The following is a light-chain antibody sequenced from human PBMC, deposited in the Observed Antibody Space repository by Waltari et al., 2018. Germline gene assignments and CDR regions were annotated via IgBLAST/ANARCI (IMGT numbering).Light chain of an antibody. CDR1: QSLLHSNGCNY. V-gene: IGKV2-28*01. CDR3: MQALQTPRT. J-gene: IGKJ1*01. Sequence: DIVMTQSPLSLPVTPGEPASISCGSSQSLLHSNGCNYLDWYLQKPGQSPQLLIYLGSNRASGVPDRFSGSGSGTDFTLKISRVEAEDVGVYYCMQALQTPRTFGQGTKVEIK. CDR2: LGS.